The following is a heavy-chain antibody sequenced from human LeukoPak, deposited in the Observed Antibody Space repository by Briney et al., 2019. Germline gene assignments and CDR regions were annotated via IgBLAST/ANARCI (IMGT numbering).Heavy chain of an antibody. CDR2: ISGSGGST. Sequence: PGGSLRLSCAASGFTFSSYAMSWVRQAPEKGLEWVSAISGSGGSTYYADSVKGRFTISRDNSKNTLYLQMNSLRAEDTAVYYCARVIRNHYYHSTYFDYWGQGTLVTVSS. CDR1: GFTFSSYA. V-gene: IGHV3-23*01. J-gene: IGHJ4*02. CDR3: ARVIRNHYYHSTYFDY. D-gene: IGHD3-22*01.